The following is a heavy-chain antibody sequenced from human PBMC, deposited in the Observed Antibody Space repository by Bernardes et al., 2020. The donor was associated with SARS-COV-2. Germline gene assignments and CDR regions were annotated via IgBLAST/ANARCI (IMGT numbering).Heavy chain of an antibody. CDR1: GYTFTSYY. CDR2: INPSRGST. J-gene: IGHJ4*02. Sequence: ASVKVSCKASGYTFTSYYMHWVRQAPGQGLEWMGIINPSRGSTSYAQKFQGRVTMTRDTSTSTVYMELSSLRSEDTAVYYCASGKEQLYSSGWYYFDYWGQGTLVTVSS. D-gene: IGHD6-19*01. CDR3: ASGKEQLYSSGWYYFDY. V-gene: IGHV1-46*01.